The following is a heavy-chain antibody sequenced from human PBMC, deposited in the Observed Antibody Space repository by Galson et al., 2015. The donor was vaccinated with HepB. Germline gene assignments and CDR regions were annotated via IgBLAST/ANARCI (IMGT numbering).Heavy chain of an antibody. V-gene: IGHV3-49*03. Sequence: SLRLSCAASGFTFGDYAMSWFRQAPGKGLEWVGFIRSKAYGGTTEYAASVKGRFTISRDDSKSIAYLQMNSLKTEDTAVYYCTSALLLGYCSSTSCPTSWFDPWGQGTLVTVSS. D-gene: IGHD2-2*01. CDR3: TSALLLGYCSSTSCPTSWFDP. CDR2: IRSKAYGGTT. CDR1: GFTFGDYA. J-gene: IGHJ5*02.